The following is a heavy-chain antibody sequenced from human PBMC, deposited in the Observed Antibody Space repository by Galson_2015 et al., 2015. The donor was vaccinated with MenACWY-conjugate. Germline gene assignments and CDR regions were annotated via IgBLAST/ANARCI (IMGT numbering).Heavy chain of an antibody. CDR2: IRSKRNNHAT. CDR3: TRQSPLNFDY. J-gene: IGHJ4*02. D-gene: IGHD2-8*01. V-gene: IGHV3-73*01. Sequence: SLRLSCAASGFSFSDSAMHWVRQASGKGLEWVGRIRSKRNNHATTYAASVQGRFTISRDESERTAYLHMNSLKTEDTAIYYCTRQSPLNFDYWGQGVLVTVSS. CDR1: GFSFSDSA.